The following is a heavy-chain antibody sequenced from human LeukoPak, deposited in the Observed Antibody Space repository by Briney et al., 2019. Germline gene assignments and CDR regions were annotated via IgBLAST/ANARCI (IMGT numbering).Heavy chain of an antibody. CDR3: ARVRSYYYDSSGYYPDAFDV. D-gene: IGHD3-22*01. CDR2: IYYSGTT. CDR1: GVSISSTTYY. V-gene: IGHV4-39*07. J-gene: IGHJ3*01. Sequence: SETLSLTCTVSGVSISSTTYYWGWVRQPPGKGLEWIGNIYYSGTTYYNLSLKSRVTISVDTSKNQFSLKLSSVTAADTAVYYCARVRSYYYDSSGYYPDAFDVWGQGTVVTVSS.